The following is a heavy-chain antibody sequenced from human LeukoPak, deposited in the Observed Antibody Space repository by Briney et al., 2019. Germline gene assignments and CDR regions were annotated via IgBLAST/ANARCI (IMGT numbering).Heavy chain of an antibody. CDR3: ARRRASGFGELLDY. J-gene: IGHJ4*02. CDR1: GGSISSYY. Sequence: SETLSLTCTVSGGSISSYYWSWIRQPPEKGLEWIGYVYNTKNTNYNPSLKSRVTISVDTSENQFSLKLYSVTAADTAIYYCARRRASGFGELLDYWGQGLLVTVSS. V-gene: IGHV4-59*08. CDR2: VYNTKNT. D-gene: IGHD3-10*01.